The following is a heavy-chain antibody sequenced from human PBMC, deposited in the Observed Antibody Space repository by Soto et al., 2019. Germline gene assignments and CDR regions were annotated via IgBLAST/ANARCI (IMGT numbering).Heavy chain of an antibody. J-gene: IGHJ4*02. CDR1: GFTFSSYA. CDR3: AKDRPVLVTAPYYFDY. D-gene: IGHD2-21*02. CDR2: ISGSGGST. V-gene: IGHV3-23*01. Sequence: GGSLRLSCAASGFTFSSYAMSWVLQAPGKGLEWVSAISGSGGSTYYADSVKGRFTISRDNSKNTLYLQMNSLRAEDTAVYYCAKDRPVLVTAPYYFDYWGQGTLVTVSS.